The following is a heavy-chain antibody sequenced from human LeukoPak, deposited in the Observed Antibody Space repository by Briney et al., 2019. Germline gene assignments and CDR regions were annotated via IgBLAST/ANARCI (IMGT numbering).Heavy chain of an antibody. J-gene: IGHJ4*02. CDR1: GYTFTTYY. D-gene: IGHD3/OR15-3a*01. Sequence: ASVKVSCKASGYTFTTYYMHWVRQAPGHGLVWMAWINPSTGGTSYAQKFQGRVTVTRDTSIGTAYVELTRLTSDDTAVYFCARVRDLTGLAYWGQGTLVTVSS. CDR3: ARVRDLTGLAY. CDR2: INPSTGGT. V-gene: IGHV1-2*02.